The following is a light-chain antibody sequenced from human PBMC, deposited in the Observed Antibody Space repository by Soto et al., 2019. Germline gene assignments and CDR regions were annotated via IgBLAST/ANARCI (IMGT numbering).Light chain of an antibody. CDR2: AAS. Sequence: EILLTQSPGTLSLSPGERATRSCSDSQSVSINDLAWYQQKPGQAPRLLIYAASTRATGIPDRFTGSGSGTDFTLTISRLEPEDFAVDDCQQYGSSIRTFGQGTKVEI. J-gene: IGKJ1*01. CDR1: QSVSIND. CDR3: QQYGSSIRT. V-gene: IGKV3-20*01.